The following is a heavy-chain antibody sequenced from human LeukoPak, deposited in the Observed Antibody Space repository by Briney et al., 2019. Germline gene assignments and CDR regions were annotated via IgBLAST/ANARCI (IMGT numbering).Heavy chain of an antibody. CDR3: TRFLGYWDDNNWSDP. Sequence: GGSLRLSCTASGFTFGDYTMSWLRQAPGKGLEWVSFIKSKAYGGTTEYAASVKGRFTISRDDSKSIVYLQMNSLKTEDTAVYYCTRFLGYWDDNNWSDPWRQGTLVTDSS. J-gene: IGHJ5*02. CDR1: GFTFGDYT. CDR2: IKSKAYGGTT. D-gene: IGHD6-13*01. V-gene: IGHV3-49*03.